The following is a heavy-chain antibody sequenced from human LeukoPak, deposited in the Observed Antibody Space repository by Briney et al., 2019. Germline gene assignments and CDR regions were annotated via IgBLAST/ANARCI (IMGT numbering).Heavy chain of an antibody. V-gene: IGHV4-59*01. CDR3: ARYSYGLGY. J-gene: IGHJ4*02. Sequence: SETLSLTCAVYGGSFSGYYWSWIRQPPGKGLEWIGYIYYSGSTNYNPSLKSRVTISVDTSKNQFSLKLSSVTAADTAVYYCARYSYGLGYWGQGTLVTVSS. CDR2: IYYSGST. CDR1: GGSFSGYY. D-gene: IGHD5-18*01.